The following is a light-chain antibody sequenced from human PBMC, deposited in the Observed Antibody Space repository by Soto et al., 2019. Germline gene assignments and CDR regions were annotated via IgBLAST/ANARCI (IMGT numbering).Light chain of an antibody. Sequence: DIQMTQSPSTLSASVGDRVTITCRASQSISNWLAWYQQKPGKAPKVLIYMASSLESGVPPRFSGSGSGTEFTLTISSLQPDDFATYYCQQYHSYPAFGQGTKVEIK. CDR3: QQYHSYPA. CDR1: QSISNW. CDR2: MAS. J-gene: IGKJ1*01. V-gene: IGKV1-5*03.